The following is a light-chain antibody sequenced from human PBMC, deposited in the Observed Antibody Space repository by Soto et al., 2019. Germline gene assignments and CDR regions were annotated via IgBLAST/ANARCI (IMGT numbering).Light chain of an antibody. Sequence: DIKMTQSPSTLSASVGDRVTITCRASQSISSWLAWYQQKPGKAPKLLIYKASSLESGVPSRFSGSGSGTEFTLTIISLQPDDFATYYCQQYNSYWTFGQGTKVEI. V-gene: IGKV1-5*03. CDR2: KAS. J-gene: IGKJ1*01. CDR3: QQYNSYWT. CDR1: QSISSW.